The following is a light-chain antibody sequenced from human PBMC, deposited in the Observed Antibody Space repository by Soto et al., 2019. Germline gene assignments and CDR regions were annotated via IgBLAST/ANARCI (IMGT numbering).Light chain of an antibody. Sequence: EIVLTQSPGTLSLSPGERATLSCRASQSVSSSYLAWYQQKPGQAPRLLIYDASSRATGIPDRFSGSGSGTDFTLTISRLEPEDFAVYYWQQYGSSLLFTFGPGTKVDIK. V-gene: IGKV3-20*01. CDR3: QQYGSSLLFT. CDR2: DAS. CDR1: QSVSSSY. J-gene: IGKJ3*01.